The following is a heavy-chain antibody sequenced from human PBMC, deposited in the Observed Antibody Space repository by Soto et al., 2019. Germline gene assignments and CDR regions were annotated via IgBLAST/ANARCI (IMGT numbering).Heavy chain of an antibody. CDR3: AILTKPTAVTTAFRGGYGLDV. CDR2: IHSSGST. Sequence: SETLSLTCTVSGGSVSSGNYFWSWIRQPPGKGLEWIGYIHSSGSTNYNPSLKSRVTISADTSRNQFSLRLTSVTAADTAVYYCAILTKPTAVTTAFRGGYGLDVWGQGTTVTVSS. V-gene: IGHV4-61*01. J-gene: IGHJ6*02. D-gene: IGHD4-17*01. CDR1: GGSVSSGNYF.